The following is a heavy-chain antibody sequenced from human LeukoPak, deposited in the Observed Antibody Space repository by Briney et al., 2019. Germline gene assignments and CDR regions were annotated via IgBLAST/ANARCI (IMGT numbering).Heavy chain of an antibody. CDR1: GFTFSSYA. J-gene: IGHJ4*02. CDR3: AKDGLGGWFGERYPPPSSYPDY. CDR2: ISGSGGST. D-gene: IGHD3-10*01. V-gene: IGHV3-23*01. Sequence: PGGSLRLSCAASGFTFSSYAMSWVRQAPGKGLEWVSAISGSGGSTYYADSVKGRFTISRDNSKNTLYLQMNSLRAEDTAVYYCAKDGLGGWFGERYPPPSSYPDYWGQGTLVTVSS.